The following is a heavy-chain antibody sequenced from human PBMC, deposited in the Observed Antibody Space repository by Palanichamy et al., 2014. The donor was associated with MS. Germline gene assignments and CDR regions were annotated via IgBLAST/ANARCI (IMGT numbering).Heavy chain of an antibody. CDR3: ARSRSGSYLLGY. D-gene: IGHD1-26*01. Sequence: QVQLVESGGGVVQPGRSLRLSCAASGFTFSSYAMHWVRQAPGKGLEWVAVILYDGSNKYYADSVKGRFTISRDNSKNTLYLQMNSLRAEDTAVYYCARSRSGSYLLGYWGQGTLVTVSS. CDR2: ILYDGSNK. V-gene: IGHV3-30-3*01. J-gene: IGHJ4*02. CDR1: GFTFSSYA.